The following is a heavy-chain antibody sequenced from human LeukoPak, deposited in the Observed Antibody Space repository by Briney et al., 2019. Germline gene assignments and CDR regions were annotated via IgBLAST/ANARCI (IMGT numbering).Heavy chain of an antibody. D-gene: IGHD3-3*01. J-gene: IGHJ4*02. CDR2: ISGSGGST. Sequence: PGGSLRLSCAASGFTFSSYAMSWGRQAPGKGREWVSAISGSGGSTYYADSVKGRFTISRDNSKNTLYLQMNSLRAEDTAIYYCARDERLLSFLKWGQGTLVTVSS. CDR1: GFTFSSYA. CDR3: ARDERLLSFLK. V-gene: IGHV3-23*01.